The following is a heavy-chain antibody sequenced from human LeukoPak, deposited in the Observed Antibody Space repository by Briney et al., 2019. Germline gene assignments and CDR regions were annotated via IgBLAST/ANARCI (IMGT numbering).Heavy chain of an antibody. CDR1: GGSFSGYF. CDR3: ARGLILGGFDWLPSYFDY. CDR2: IIHSGGT. V-gene: IGHV4-34*01. Sequence: SETLSLTCTVFGGSFSGYFWSWIRQPPGKGLEWIGEIIHSGGTNYNPSLKSRVTISVDTSKNHFSLNLSSVTAADTAVYYCARGLILGGFDWLPSYFDYWGQGTLVTVSS. J-gene: IGHJ4*02. D-gene: IGHD3-9*01.